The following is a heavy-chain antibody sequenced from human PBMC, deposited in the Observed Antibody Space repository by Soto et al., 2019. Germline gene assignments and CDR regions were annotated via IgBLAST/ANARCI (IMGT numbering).Heavy chain of an antibody. CDR3: TTRGDGYNADYDY. CDR1: GFIFSGSA. V-gene: IGHV3-73*01. Sequence: EVQLVESGGGLVQPGGSLKLSCAASGFIFSGSAIHWVRQAAGKGLEWVGRIRSKANSYATAYAASVKGRFTISRDDSKNTTYLQMSRLTTEDTALYYCTTRGDGYNADYDYWGQGTLVTVSS. J-gene: IGHJ4*02. CDR2: IRSKANSYAT. D-gene: IGHD5-12*01.